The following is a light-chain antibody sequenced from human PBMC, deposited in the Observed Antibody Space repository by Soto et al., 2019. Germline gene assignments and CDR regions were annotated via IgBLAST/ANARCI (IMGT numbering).Light chain of an antibody. J-gene: IGLJ2*01. CDR2: DVS. CDR1: SSDIGSYNY. V-gene: IGLV2-14*01. Sequence: QSALTQPASVSGSPGQSITISCTGTSSDIGSYNYVSWYQQHPGKAPKLMIYDVSNRPSGVSDRFSGSKSDNTASLTISGLQAEDEADYYCSSYTSSSTLVFGGGTKVTFL. CDR3: SSYTSSSTLV.